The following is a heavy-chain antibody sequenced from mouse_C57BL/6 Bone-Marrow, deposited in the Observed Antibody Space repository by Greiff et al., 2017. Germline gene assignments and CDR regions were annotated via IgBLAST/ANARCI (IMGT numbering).Heavy chain of an antibody. D-gene: IGHD1-1*01. Sequence: QVQLQQPGAELVMPGASVKLSCKASGYTFTSYWMHWVKQRPGQGLEWIGEIDPSDSYTNYNQKFKGKSTLTVDKSSSTAYMQLSSLTSEDSAVYYCARDDYYGRDYAMDYWGQGTAVTVSS. J-gene: IGHJ4*01. CDR3: ARDDYYGRDYAMDY. V-gene: IGHV1-69*01. CDR1: GYTFTSYW. CDR2: IDPSDSYT.